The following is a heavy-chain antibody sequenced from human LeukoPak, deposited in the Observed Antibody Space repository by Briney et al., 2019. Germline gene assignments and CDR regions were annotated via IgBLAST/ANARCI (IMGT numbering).Heavy chain of an antibody. CDR1: GFTFSDHY. V-gene: IGHV3-23*01. CDR2: ISGSGGST. Sequence: GGSLRLSCAASGFTFSDHYMGWIRQAPGKGLEWVSAISGSGGSTYYADSVKGRFTISRDNSNNMLYLQMNSLRAEDTAVYYCAKGGNILVVPAAIYAYWGQGTLVTVSS. CDR3: AKGGNILVVPAAIYAY. D-gene: IGHD2-2*02. J-gene: IGHJ4*02.